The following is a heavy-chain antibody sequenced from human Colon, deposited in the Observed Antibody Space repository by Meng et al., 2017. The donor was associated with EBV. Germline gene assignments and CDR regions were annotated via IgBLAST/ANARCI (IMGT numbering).Heavy chain of an antibody. D-gene: IGHD3-10*01. CDR3: VRDTRRGGGWFDP. Sequence: QEPGSGLVRPSQTLSLTCAVPGDSITSGDYSWTWIRQPPGKGLEWIGYIYHGVNIYYTPSLRSRVTISVDKSRNQFSLKLTSVSAADTAVYYCVRDTRRGGGWFDPWGQGTLVTVSS. CDR1: GDSITSGDYS. J-gene: IGHJ5*02. CDR2: IYHGVNI. V-gene: IGHV4-30-2*01.